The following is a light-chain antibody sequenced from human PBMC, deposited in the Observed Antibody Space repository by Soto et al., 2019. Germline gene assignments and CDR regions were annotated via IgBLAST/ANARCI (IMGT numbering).Light chain of an antibody. CDR3: QQYNNWPWT. V-gene: IGKV3-20*01. Sequence: EIVLTESPGTLSLSPGERATLSCRASQSVSNNYLAWYQQKLGQAPRLLIYGASSRATGVPDRFSGSGSGTDFTLTISSLQSEDFAVYYCQQYNNWPWTFGQGTKVDIK. J-gene: IGKJ1*01. CDR1: QSVSNNY. CDR2: GAS.